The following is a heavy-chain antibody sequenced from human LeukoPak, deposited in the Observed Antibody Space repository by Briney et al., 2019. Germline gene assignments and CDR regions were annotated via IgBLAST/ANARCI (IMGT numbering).Heavy chain of an antibody. V-gene: IGHV4-34*01. Sequence: PSETLSLTCAVYIDSFTNYYWNWIRQTPGKGLEWIGEVNDSGGTNINPSLKSRVTISVDTSKNQFSLKLSSVTAADTAVYYCARGYGSGSYYQYNWFDPWGQGTLVTVSS. CDR2: VNDSGGT. CDR3: ARGYGSGSYYQYNWFDP. CDR1: IDSFTNYY. D-gene: IGHD3-10*01. J-gene: IGHJ5*02.